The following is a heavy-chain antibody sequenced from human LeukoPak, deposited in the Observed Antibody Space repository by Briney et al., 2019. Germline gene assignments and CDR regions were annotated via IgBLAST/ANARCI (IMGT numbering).Heavy chain of an antibody. CDR3: ARDPGSYYLRAFDY. V-gene: IGHV1-18*01. J-gene: IGHJ4*02. D-gene: IGHD1-26*01. Sequence: ASVKVSRKASGYTFTSYGISWVRQAPGQGLEWMGWISAYNGNTNYAQKLQGRVTMTTDTSTSTAYMELRSLRSDDTAVYYCARDPGSYYLRAFDYWGQGTLVTVSS. CDR1: GYTFTSYG. CDR2: ISAYNGNT.